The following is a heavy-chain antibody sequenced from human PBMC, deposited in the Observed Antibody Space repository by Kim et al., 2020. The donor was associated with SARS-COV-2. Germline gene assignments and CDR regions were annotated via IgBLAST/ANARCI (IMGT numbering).Heavy chain of an antibody. J-gene: IGHJ4*02. CDR2: INTDNGDT. CDR3: AARPGMAVAGLDF. V-gene: IGHV1-3*04. Sequence: ASVKVSCKASGYTFTKYAIHWVRQAPGQRLEWMGWINTDNGDTKYSKKFQGRVTVTRDTSASTAYMELSSLRSDDAAVYYCAARPGMAVAGLDFWGQGTLVTVSS. CDR1: GYTFTKYA. D-gene: IGHD6-19*01.